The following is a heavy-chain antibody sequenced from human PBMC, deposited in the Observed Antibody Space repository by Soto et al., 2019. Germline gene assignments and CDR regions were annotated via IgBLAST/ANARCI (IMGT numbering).Heavy chain of an antibody. CDR2: ISAYNGNT. D-gene: IGHD5-18*01. J-gene: IGHJ6*02. V-gene: IGHV1-18*01. CDR3: ARDQIQLWSNYYYYGMDV. Sequence: ASVKVSCKASGYTFTSYGISWVRQAPGRGLEWMGWISAYNGNTNYAQKPQGRVTMTTDTSTSTAYMELRSLRSDDTAVYYCARDQIQLWSNYYYYGMDVWGQGTTVTVSS. CDR1: GYTFTSYG.